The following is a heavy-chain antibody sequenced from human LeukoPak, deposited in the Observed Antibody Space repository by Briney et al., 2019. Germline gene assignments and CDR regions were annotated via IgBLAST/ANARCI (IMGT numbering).Heavy chain of an antibody. V-gene: IGHV4-39*01. D-gene: IGHD3-22*01. J-gene: IGHJ4*02. CDR2: IYYSGST. CDR1: GGSISSSSYY. CDR3: ARGNYYDSSGFDY. Sequence: SETLSLTCTVSGGSISSSSYYWGWIRQPPGKGLEWIGSIYYSGSTYYNPSLKSRVTISVDTSKNQFSLKLSSVTAADTAVYYRARGNYYDSSGFDYWGQGTLVTVSS.